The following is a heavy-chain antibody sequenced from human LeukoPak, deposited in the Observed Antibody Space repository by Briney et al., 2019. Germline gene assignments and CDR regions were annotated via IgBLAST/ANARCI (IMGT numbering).Heavy chain of an antibody. CDR2: ICSSSSYI. D-gene: IGHD2-2*01. J-gene: IGHJ6*03. CDR3: ARDRVVPAAYYYYYMDV. V-gene: IGHV3-21*01. Sequence: GGSLTLSCAASGFTFSSYYMNWVRQAPGKGLEWVASICSSSSYIYYADSVKGRSTIVRDNAKNSLYLQRNSLRADDTAVYYCARDRVVPAAYYYYYMDVWGKGTTVTVSS. CDR1: GFTFSSYY.